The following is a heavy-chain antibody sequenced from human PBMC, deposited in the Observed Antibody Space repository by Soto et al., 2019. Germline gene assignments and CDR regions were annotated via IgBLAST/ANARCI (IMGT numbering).Heavy chain of an antibody. V-gene: IGHV3-23*01. CDR1: GFTFTYYG. CDR2: ISGSGENT. Sequence: PGGSLRLSCAASGFTFTYYGMSWVRQAPGKGLEWVSSISGSGENTYYADSVKGRFTISRDNSKSTLSLQMNTLRAEDTAMYYCAKPSGRFNLDYYETSPPTAFDFWGQGALVTVS. CDR3: AKPSGRFNLDYYETSPPTAFDF. J-gene: IGHJ4*02. D-gene: IGHD3-22*01.